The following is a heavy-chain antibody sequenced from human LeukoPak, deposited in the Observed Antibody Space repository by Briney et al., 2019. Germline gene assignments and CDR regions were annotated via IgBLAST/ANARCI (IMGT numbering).Heavy chain of an antibody. CDR2: ISGSGGST. CDR3: AKGVGATVDAFDI. V-gene: IGHV3-23*01. Sequence: GGSLRLSCAASGFTFSSYGMSWVRQAPGKGLEWVSAISGSGGSTYYADSVKGRFTISRDNSKNTLYLQMNSLRAEDTAVYYCAKGVGATVDAFDIWGQGTMVTVSS. J-gene: IGHJ3*02. CDR1: GFTFSSYG. D-gene: IGHD1-26*01.